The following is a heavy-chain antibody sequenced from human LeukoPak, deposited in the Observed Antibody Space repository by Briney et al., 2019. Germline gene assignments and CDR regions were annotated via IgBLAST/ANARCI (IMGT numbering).Heavy chain of an antibody. V-gene: IGHV3-30*04. CDR3: ARDLYDDYGGHIDY. CDR2: ISYDGSNK. J-gene: IGHJ4*02. CDR1: GSTFSSYA. D-gene: IGHD4-23*01. Sequence: PGGSLRLSCAASGSTFSSYAMHWVRQAPGKGLEWVAVISYDGSNKYYADSVKGRFTISRDNSKNTLYLQMNSLRAEDTAVYYCARDLYDDYGGHIDYWGQGTLVTVSS.